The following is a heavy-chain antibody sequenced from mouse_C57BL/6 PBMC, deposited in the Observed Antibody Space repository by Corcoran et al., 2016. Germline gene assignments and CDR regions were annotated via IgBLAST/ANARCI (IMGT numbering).Heavy chain of an antibody. CDR3: AREGNYAWFAY. J-gene: IGHJ3*01. D-gene: IGHD2-1*01. Sequence: QIQLVQSGPELKKPGETVKISCKASGYTFTTYGMSWVKQAPGKGLKWMGWINTYSGVPTYADDFKGRFAFSLETSASTAYLQINNLKNEDTATYFCAREGNYAWFAYWGQGTLVTVSA. CDR2: INTYSGVP. V-gene: IGHV9-3*01. CDR1: GYTFTTYG.